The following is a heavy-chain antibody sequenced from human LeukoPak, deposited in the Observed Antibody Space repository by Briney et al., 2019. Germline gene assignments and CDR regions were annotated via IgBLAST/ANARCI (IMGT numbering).Heavy chain of an antibody. CDR2: IYYSGST. J-gene: IGHJ4*02. D-gene: IGHD5-12*01. Sequence: SETLSLTCTVSGGSISSSSYYWGWIRQPPGKGLEWIGSIYYSGSTYYNPSLKSRVTISVDTSKNQFSLKLSSVTAADTAVYYCARHPAETVATTAFDYWGQGTLVTVSS. V-gene: IGHV4-39*01. CDR3: ARHPAETVATTAFDY. CDR1: GGSISSSSYY.